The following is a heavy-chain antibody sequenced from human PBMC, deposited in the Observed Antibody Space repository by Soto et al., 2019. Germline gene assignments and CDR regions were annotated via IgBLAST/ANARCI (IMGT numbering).Heavy chain of an antibody. J-gene: IGHJ4*02. CDR2: IYPSDSDT. Sequence: GESLKISCKGSGYNFAGYWIAWVRQMPGKGLEMMGIIYPSDSDTRYRPSFQGQVTISADKSISSAYLQWSSLRASDTAMYYCARGGVSTRTFDYWGQGTPVTVSS. CDR1: GYNFAGYW. CDR3: ARGGVSTRTFDY. V-gene: IGHV5-51*01. D-gene: IGHD3-3*01.